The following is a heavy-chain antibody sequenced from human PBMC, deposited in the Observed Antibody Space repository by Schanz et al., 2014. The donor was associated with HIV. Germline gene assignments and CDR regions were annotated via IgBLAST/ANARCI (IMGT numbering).Heavy chain of an antibody. CDR1: GFTFSSYA. Sequence: VQLVESGGRVVQPGRSLRLSCAASGFTFSSYAMHWVRQAPGKGLEWVAVISNDGSNKNYADSVKGRFTISRDNSKNTLYLQMNSLRVEDTAVYYCARDLPNPYFDFSGPAGDYWGQGALVTVSS. CDR3: ARDLPNPYFDFSGPAGDY. CDR2: ISNDGSNK. J-gene: IGHJ4*02. V-gene: IGHV3-30-3*01. D-gene: IGHD3-22*01.